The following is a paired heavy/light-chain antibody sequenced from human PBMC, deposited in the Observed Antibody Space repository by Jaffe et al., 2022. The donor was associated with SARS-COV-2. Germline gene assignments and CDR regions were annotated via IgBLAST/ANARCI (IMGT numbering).Heavy chain of an antibody. CDR1: GFIFSDYY. CDR2: ISGSGDYI. V-gene: IGHV3-11*01. J-gene: IGHJ4*02. Sequence: QVQLVESGGGLVEPGGSLRLSCAASGFIFSDYYMTWLRQAPGKGPECLSYISGSGDYINYADSVKGRFTISRDNAKNSLYLQMNSLRAEDTAVYYCSRDPRPLDFWGQGTPVTVSS. CDR3: SRDPRPLDF.
Light chain of an antibody. CDR3: MQGTHWPFT. CDR2: RVS. CDR1: QGLVYSDGYIH. J-gene: IGKJ3*01. Sequence: DVVMTQSPLSLSVTLGQPASISCRSSQGLVYSDGYIHLNWFHQRPGQSPRRLIYRVSNRDSGVPDRFSASGSGTDFTLKISRVEAEDVGVYYCMQGTHWPFTFGPGTKVDIK. V-gene: IGKV2-30*01.